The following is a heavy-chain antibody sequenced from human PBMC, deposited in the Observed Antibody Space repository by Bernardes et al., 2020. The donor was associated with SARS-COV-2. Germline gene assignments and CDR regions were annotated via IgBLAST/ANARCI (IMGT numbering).Heavy chain of an antibody. J-gene: IGHJ6*02. D-gene: IGHD4-17*01. CDR2: IWYDGSNK. V-gene: IGHV3-33*01. CDR3: ARESTVTHYYYYYGMDV. Sequence: GSLRLSCAASGFTFSSYGMHWVRQAPGKGLEWVAVIWYDGSNKYYADSVKGRFTISRDNSKNTLYLQMNSLRAEDTAVYYCARESTVTHYYYYYGMDVWGQGTTVTVSS. CDR1: GFTFSSYG.